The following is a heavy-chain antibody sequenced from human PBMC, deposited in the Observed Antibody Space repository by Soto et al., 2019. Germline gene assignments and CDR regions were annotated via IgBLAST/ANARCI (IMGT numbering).Heavy chain of an antibody. CDR3: ARDRDDYGSGNYYNRIDF. D-gene: IGHD3-10*01. CDR1: GGIFSTSA. V-gene: IGHV1-69*01. J-gene: IGHJ4*02. Sequence: QVQVIQSGAEVKKPGSSVKVSCQVSGGIFSTSAISWLRQAPGQGLEWMGGIIPLFGTPNSAQNFQGRVTITADESTSTAYMELSGLRAEDTAVYYCARDRDDYGSGNYYNRIDFWGQGTLVTVSS. CDR2: IIPLFGTP.